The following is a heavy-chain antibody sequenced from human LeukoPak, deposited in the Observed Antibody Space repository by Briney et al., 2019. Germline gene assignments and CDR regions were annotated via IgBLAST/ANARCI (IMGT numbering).Heavy chain of an antibody. CDR1: GYTFTSYG. V-gene: IGHV1-18*01. J-gene: IGHJ4*02. D-gene: IGHD3-22*01. CDR2: ISAYNGNT. CDR3: ARDHQTRGYYDSSGYYY. Sequence: EASVKVSCKASGYTFTSYGISWVRQAPGQGLEWMGWISAYNGNTNYAQKLQGRVTMTTDTSTSTAYMELRSLRSDDTAVYYCARDHQTRGYYDSSGYYYWGQGTLVTVSS.